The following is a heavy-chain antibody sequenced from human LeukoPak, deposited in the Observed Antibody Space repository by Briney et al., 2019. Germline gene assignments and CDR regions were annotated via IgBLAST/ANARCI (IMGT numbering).Heavy chain of an antibody. CDR3: ARGDSSGYYHYFED. CDR2: INEDGDAN. D-gene: IGHD3-22*01. J-gene: IGHJ4*02. V-gene: IGHV3-7*02. CDR1: GFTFSSYE. Sequence: PGGFLRLSCAASGFTFSSYEMNWVRQAPGRGLEWVATINEDGDANFFVDSVKGRFTISRDNSKNTLYLQMNSLRAEDTAVYYCARGDSSGYYHYFEDWGQGTLVTVSS.